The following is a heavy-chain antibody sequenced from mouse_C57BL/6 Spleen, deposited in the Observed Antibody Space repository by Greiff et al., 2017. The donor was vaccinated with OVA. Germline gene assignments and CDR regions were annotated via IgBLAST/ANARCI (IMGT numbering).Heavy chain of an antibody. CDR2: IYPGSGST. V-gene: IGHV1-55*01. CDR1: GYTFTSYW. D-gene: IGHD2-1*01. Sequence: QVQLQQSGAELVKPGASVKMSCKASGYTFTSYWITWVKQRPGQGLEWIGDIYPGSGSTNYNEKFKSKATLTVDTSSSTAYMQLSSLTSEDSAVYYCAGGKSIYYGNLLDYWGQGTTLTVSS. J-gene: IGHJ2*01. CDR3: AGGKSIYYGNLLDY.